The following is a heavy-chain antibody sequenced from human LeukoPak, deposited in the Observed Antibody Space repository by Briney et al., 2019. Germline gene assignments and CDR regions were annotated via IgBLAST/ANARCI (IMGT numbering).Heavy chain of an antibody. Sequence: GGSLRLSCAASGFTFSSYSMNWVRQAPGKGLEWVSVIYSGGSTYYADSVKGRFTISRDNSKNTLYLQMNSLRAEDTAVYYCARESGYSSGWYYFDYWGQGTLVTVSS. D-gene: IGHD6-19*01. J-gene: IGHJ4*02. V-gene: IGHV3-53*01. CDR2: IYSGGST. CDR1: GFTFSSYS. CDR3: ARESGYSSGWYYFDY.